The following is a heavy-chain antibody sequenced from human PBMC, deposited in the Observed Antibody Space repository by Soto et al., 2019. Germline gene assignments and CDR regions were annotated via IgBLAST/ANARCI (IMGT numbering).Heavy chain of an antibody. D-gene: IGHD3-22*01. V-gene: IGHV4-30-4*01. CDR3: ARLGDSSGPYYFDY. CDR2: IYYSGST. CDR1: GGSISSVDYY. J-gene: IGHJ4*02. Sequence: QVQLQESGPGLVKPSQTLSLTCTVSGGSISSVDYYWSWIRQPPGKGLEWIGYIYYSGSTYYNPSGKSRVTISVDTSKNQFSLKLSSVTAADTAVYYCARLGDSSGPYYFDYWGQGTLVTVSS.